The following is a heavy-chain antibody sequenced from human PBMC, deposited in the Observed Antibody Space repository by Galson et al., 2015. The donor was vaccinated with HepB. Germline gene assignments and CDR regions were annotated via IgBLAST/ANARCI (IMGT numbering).Heavy chain of an antibody. V-gene: IGHV3-64*01. Sequence: SLRLSCAASGFSFTGSAIHWVRQAPGKGLEYVSAISSNGGSTYYANSVKGRFTISRDNSKNTLYLQMGSLRAEDMAVYYCARGGLAVLSSLRFDPWGQGTLVTVSS. D-gene: IGHD2/OR15-2a*01. CDR2: ISSNGGST. J-gene: IGHJ5*02. CDR1: GFSFTGSA. CDR3: ARGGLAVLSSLRFDP.